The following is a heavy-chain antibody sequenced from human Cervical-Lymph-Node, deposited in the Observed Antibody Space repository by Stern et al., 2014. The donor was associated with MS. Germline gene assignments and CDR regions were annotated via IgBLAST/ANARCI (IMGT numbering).Heavy chain of an antibody. CDR3: ARVPGYCSGGSCSRTPNFFDS. V-gene: IGHV3-30*03. D-gene: IGHD2-15*01. Sequence: VQLVESGGGVVQPGRSLRLSCAVSGFTFSSHAMHWVRQAPGKGLEWVAVITYDGSSQNYADSVKGRLTISRDNSKNTLYLQMNSLRAEDTAVYYCARVPGYCSGGSCSRTPNFFDSWGQGTPVTVSS. CDR2: ITYDGSSQ. CDR1: GFTFSSHA. J-gene: IGHJ4*02.